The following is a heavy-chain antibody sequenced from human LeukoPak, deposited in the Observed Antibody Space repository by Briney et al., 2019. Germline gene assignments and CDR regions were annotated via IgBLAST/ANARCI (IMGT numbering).Heavy chain of an antibody. J-gene: IGHJ4*02. CDR2: INHSGST. V-gene: IGHV4-34*01. CDR1: GGSFSGYY. D-gene: IGHD3-10*01. Sequence: SETLSLTCAVYGGSFSGYYWSWIRQPPGKGLEWIGVINHSGSTNYNPSLKSRVTISVDTSKNQFSLKLSSVTAADTAVYYCARAGTRHGSGSYARYWGQGTLVTVSS. CDR3: ARAGTRHGSGSYARY.